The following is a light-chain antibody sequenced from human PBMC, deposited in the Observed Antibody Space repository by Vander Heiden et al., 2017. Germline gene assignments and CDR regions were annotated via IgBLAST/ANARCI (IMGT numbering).Light chain of an antibody. V-gene: IGLV2-11*01. CDR2: DGS. CDR3: CSYAGSRVV. CDR1: SSDVGGYNY. Sequence: QSALTQPRSVSGSPGQSVTISCTGTSSDVGGYNYVSGYQQHPGKALILMIYDGSKRPSGVPDRFSGSKSGNTASLTISGRQAEDEADYYCCSYAGSRVVFGGGTKLTVL. J-gene: IGLJ2*01.